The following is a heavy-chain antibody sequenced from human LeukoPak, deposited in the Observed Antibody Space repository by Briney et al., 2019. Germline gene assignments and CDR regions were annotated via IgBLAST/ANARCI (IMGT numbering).Heavy chain of an antibody. D-gene: IGHD5-18*01. CDR3: ARVDTAMGHYYYYGMDV. V-gene: IGHV3-74*01. CDR2: INSDGSST. CDR1: GFTFSSYW. Sequence: GGSLRLSCAASGFTFSSYWMHWVRQAPGKGLVWVSRINSDGSSTSYADSVKGRITISRDNAKNTLYLQMNSLRAEDTAVYYCARVDTAMGHYYYYGMDVWGQGTTVTVSS. J-gene: IGHJ6*02.